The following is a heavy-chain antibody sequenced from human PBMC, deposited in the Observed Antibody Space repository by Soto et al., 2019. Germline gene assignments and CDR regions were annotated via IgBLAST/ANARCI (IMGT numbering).Heavy chain of an antibody. D-gene: IGHD2-15*01. CDR1: GGTFSSYT. CDR3: ARDIVVVVAATGAFAGSRGFDP. Sequence: QVQLVQSGAEVQKPGSSVKVSCKASGGTFSSYTISWVRQAPGQGLEWMGRIIPILGIANYAQKFQGRVTITADKSTSTAYMELSSLRSEDTAVYYCARDIVVVVAATGAFAGSRGFDPWGQGTLVTVSS. V-gene: IGHV1-69*08. CDR2: IIPILGIA. J-gene: IGHJ5*02.